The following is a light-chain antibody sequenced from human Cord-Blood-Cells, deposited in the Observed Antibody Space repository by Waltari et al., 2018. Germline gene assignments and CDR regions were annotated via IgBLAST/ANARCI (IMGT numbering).Light chain of an antibody. Sequence: QSALTQPASVSGSPGQSITISCTGTSSDVGSYNLVSWYQQHPGKAPKLKIYEGSKRPSGVSNRFSGSESGNTASLTISGLQAEDEADYYCCSYAGSSTYVVFGGGTKLTVL. V-gene: IGLV2-23*01. CDR3: CSYAGSSTYVV. CDR2: EGS. CDR1: SSDVGSYNL. J-gene: IGLJ2*01.